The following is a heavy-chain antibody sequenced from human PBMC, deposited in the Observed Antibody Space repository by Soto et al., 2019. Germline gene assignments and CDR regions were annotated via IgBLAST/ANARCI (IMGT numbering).Heavy chain of an antibody. D-gene: IGHD2-2*02. CDR1: GFTFSSYG. V-gene: IGHV3-30*18. J-gene: IGHJ6*02. CDR2: ISYDGSNK. Sequence: PGGSLRLSCAASGFTFSSYGMHWVRQAPGKGLEWVAVISYDGSNKYYADSVKGRFTISRDNSKNTLYLQMNSLGAEDTAVYYCAKDKGYCSSTSCYTMGVWGQGTTVTVSS. CDR3: AKDKGYCSSTSCYTMGV.